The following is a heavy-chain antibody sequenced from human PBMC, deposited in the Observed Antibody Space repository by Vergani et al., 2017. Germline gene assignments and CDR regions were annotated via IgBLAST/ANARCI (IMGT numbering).Heavy chain of an antibody. CDR2: INHSGST. CDR3: ARGAGFTSCWYHSEDAEYFQH. D-gene: IGHD6-19*01. Sequence: QVQLQQWGAGLLKPSETLSLTCAVYGGSFSGYYWSWIRQPPGKGLEWIGEINHSGSTNYNPSLKSRVTISVDTSKNQFSLKLSSVTAADTAVYYCARGAGFTSCWYHSEDAEYFQHWGQGTLVTVSS. J-gene: IGHJ1*01. CDR1: GGSFSGYY. V-gene: IGHV4-34*01.